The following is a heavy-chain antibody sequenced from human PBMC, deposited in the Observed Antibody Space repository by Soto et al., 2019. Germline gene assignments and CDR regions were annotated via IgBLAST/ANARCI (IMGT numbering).Heavy chain of an antibody. D-gene: IGHD6-13*01. CDR2: MNPNSGNT. CDR3: ARSWYVEKYYYYYYMDV. CDR1: GYTFTSYD. Sequence: ASVKVSCKASGYTFTSYDINWVRQATGQGLEWMGWMNPNSGNTGYAQKFQGRVTMTRNTSISTGYMELGSLRSEDTAVYYCARSWYVEKYYYYYYMDVWGKGTTVTVSS. V-gene: IGHV1-8*01. J-gene: IGHJ6*03.